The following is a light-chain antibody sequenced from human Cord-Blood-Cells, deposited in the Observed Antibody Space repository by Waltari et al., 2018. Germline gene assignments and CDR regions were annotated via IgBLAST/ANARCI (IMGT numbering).Light chain of an antibody. CDR2: EVS. V-gene: IGLV2-8*01. J-gene: IGLJ2*01. CDR1: SSDVGGYNY. Sequence: QSALTQPPSASGSPGQSLTISCTGPSSDVGGYNYVSWYQQHPGKAPKLMIYEVSKRPSGVPDRFSGSKSGNPASLTVSGLQAEDEADYYCSSYAGSNNLVFGGGTKLTVL. CDR3: SSYAGSNNLV.